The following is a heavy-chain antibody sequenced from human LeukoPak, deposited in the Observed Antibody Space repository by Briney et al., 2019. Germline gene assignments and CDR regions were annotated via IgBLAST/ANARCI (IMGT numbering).Heavy chain of an antibody. Sequence: ASVKVSCKASGYTFTSYAISWVRQAPGQGLEWMGWISAYNGNTNYAQKLQGRVTMTTDTSTSTAYMELRSLRSDDTAVYYCARNNFYSSSWYRVDYWGQGTLVTVSS. CDR3: ARNNFYSSSWYRVDY. V-gene: IGHV1-18*01. D-gene: IGHD6-13*01. CDR1: GYTFTSYA. CDR2: ISAYNGNT. J-gene: IGHJ4*02.